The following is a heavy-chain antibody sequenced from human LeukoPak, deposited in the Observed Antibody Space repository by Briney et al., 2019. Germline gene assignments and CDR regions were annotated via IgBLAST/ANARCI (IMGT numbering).Heavy chain of an antibody. CDR1: GFTFDDYA. J-gene: IGHJ4*02. CDR2: ISWNSGSL. Sequence: GGSLRLSCAASGFTFDDYAMHWVRQAPGKGLEWVSGISWNSGSLGYADSVKGRFTISRDNAKNSLYLQMNSLRAEDTALYYCVKGRYFDYWGQGTLVTVSS. V-gene: IGHV3-9*01. CDR3: VKGRYFDY.